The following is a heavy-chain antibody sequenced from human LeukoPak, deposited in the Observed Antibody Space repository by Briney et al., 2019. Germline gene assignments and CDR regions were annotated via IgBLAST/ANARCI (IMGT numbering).Heavy chain of an antibody. J-gene: IGHJ4*02. V-gene: IGHV3-30*18. CDR2: ISYDGSNK. CDR3: AKSTTVTQRGYFDY. Sequence: PGGSLRLSCAASGFTFSSYGMHWVRQAPAKGLEWVAIISYDGSNKYYADSVKGRFTISRANSKNTLYLQMNSLRAEDTAVYYCAKSTTVTQRGYFDYWGQGTLVTVSS. D-gene: IGHD4-17*01. CDR1: GFTFSSYG.